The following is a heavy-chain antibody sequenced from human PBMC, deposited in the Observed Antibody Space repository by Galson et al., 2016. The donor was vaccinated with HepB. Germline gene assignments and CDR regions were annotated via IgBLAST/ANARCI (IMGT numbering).Heavy chain of an antibody. CDR2: IKGEADGGPT. V-gene: IGHV3-15*01. CDR3: ATVKLTTWYSFDS. D-gene: IGHD2-2*01. J-gene: IGHJ4*02. Sequence: SLRLSCAASGLTFTNAWMTWVRQAPGKGLEWVGRIKGEADGGPTDYAAPVKGRFYISGDDSTHTLFLHMNSLRVEDGAVYYCATVKLTTWYSFDSWGQGTLVTVSS. CDR1: GLTFTNAW.